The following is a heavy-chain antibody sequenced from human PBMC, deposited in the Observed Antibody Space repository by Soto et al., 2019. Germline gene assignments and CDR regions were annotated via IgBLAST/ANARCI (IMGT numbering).Heavy chain of an antibody. V-gene: IGHV3-23*01. CDR3: AKRADSSSGRMDV. J-gene: IGHJ6*01. CDR1: GFTFSNYA. CDR2: ISGPGGTT. D-gene: IGHD6-13*01. Sequence: EGYLRLSCAASGFTFSNYAMRLVRQAPGKGLEWVSAISGPGGTTYYADSVKGRFTISRDNSKNTLYLQMNSLRDEDTAVYYCAKRADSSSGRMDVSGQGTTVTVSS.